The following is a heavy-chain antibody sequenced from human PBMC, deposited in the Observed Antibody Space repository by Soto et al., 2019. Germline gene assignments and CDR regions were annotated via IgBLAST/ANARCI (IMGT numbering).Heavy chain of an antibody. CDR1: GFTFSSAW. CDR3: TTAPARGCH. Sequence: LGGSLRLSCAASGFTFSSAWVSWVRQAPGKGLEWVGRIKSKTDGGTTDYAAPVNGRFTISRDDSVDTMYLQMNSLKTEDTAVYYCTTAPARGCHWGQGTPVTSPQ. CDR2: IKSKTDGGTT. J-gene: IGHJ4*02. V-gene: IGHV3-15*01. D-gene: IGHD3-10*01.